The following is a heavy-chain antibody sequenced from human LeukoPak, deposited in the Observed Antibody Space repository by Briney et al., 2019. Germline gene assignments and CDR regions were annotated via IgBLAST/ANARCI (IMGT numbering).Heavy chain of an antibody. D-gene: IGHD2-15*01. CDR3: AGSEGYCSGGSCYSHRNFDY. CDR1: GGSSSNDY. CDR2: IYYSGST. J-gene: IGHJ4*02. V-gene: IGHV4-59*12. Sequence: SETLSLTCTVSGGSSSNDYWSWIRQPPGKGLEWIGYIYYSGSTNYNPPLKGRVTISVDTSKNQFSLKLSSVTAADTAVYYCAGSEGYCSGGSCYSHRNFDYWGQGTLVTVSS.